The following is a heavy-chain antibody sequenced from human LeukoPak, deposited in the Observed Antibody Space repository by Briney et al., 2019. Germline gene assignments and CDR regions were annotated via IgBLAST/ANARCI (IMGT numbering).Heavy chain of an antibody. Sequence: QAGGSLRLSCEVSGFIFRNYWMDWVRQAPGKGLEWVSYISSSGSTIYYADSVKGRFTISRDNAKNSLYLQMNSLRAEDTAVYYCARVSGRARRRVYWGQGTLVTVSS. D-gene: IGHD3-10*01. CDR2: ISSSGSTI. CDR3: ARVSGRARRRVY. CDR1: GFIFRNYW. V-gene: IGHV3-48*04. J-gene: IGHJ4*02.